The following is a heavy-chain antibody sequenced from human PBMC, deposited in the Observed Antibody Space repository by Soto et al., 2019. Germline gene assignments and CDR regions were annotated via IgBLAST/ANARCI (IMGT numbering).Heavy chain of an antibody. V-gene: IGHV4-34*01. D-gene: IGHD2-21*01. Sequence: SETLSLTCAVYGGSFSGYYWSWIRQPPGKGLEWIGEINHSGSTNYNPSLKSRVTISVDTSKNQFSLKLSSVTAADTAVYYCASVVDPDWFDPWGQGTLVTVSS. CDR1: GGSFSGYY. CDR3: ASVVDPDWFDP. J-gene: IGHJ5*02. CDR2: INHSGST.